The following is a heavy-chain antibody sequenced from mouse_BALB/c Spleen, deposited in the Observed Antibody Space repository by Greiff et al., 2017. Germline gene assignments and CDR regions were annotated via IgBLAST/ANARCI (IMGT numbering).Heavy chain of an antibody. CDR3: AREEVKTYYYAMDY. J-gene: IGHJ4*01. V-gene: IGHV1-14*01. Sequence: EVQLVESGPELVKPGASVKMSCKASGYTFTSYVMHWVKQKPGQGLEWIGYINPYNDGTKYNEKFKGKATLTSDKSSSTAYMELSSLTSEDSAVYYCAREEVKTYYYAMDYWGQGTSVTVSS. CDR1: GYTFTSYV. CDR2: INPYNDGT. D-gene: IGHD2-5*01.